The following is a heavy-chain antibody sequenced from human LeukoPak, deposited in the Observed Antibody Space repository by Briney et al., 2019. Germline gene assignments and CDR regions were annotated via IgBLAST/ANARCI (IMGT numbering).Heavy chain of an antibody. V-gene: IGHV3-30-3*01. CDR3: AREGWDGSGSLDY. Sequence: GGSLRLSCAGSGLTFSRYTMHWVRQAPGKGVEWVAIISYDGSNKHYAYSVKGRFTISRDNSKNTLSLQMNSLRAEDTAVYYCAREGWDGSGSLDYWGQGTLVTVSS. CDR1: GLTFSRYT. J-gene: IGHJ4*02. CDR2: ISYDGSNK. D-gene: IGHD3-10*01.